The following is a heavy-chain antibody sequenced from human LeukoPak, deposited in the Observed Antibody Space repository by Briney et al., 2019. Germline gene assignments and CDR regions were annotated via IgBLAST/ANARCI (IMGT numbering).Heavy chain of an antibody. V-gene: IGHV1-46*01. CDR1: EYTFTSYY. CDR2: INPSGGST. CDR3: ARAPTANDAFDI. J-gene: IGHJ3*02. D-gene: IGHD4-17*01. Sequence: ASVKVSCKASEYTFTSYYMHWVRQAPGQGLEWMGIINPSGGSTSYAQKFQGRVTMTRDTSISTAYMELSRLRSDDTAVYYCARAPTANDAFDIWGQGTMVTVSS.